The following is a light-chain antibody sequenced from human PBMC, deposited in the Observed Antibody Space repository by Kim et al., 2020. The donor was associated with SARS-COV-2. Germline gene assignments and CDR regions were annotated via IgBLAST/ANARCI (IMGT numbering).Light chain of an antibody. J-gene: IGKJ5*01. CDR3: QQRSNWPIT. V-gene: IGKV3-11*01. CDR1: QSVSSY. Sequence: LAPGERATLSCRASQSVSSYLAWYQQKPGQAPRLLIYDATNRATGIPARFSGSGSGTVFTLTISSLEPEDFAVYYCQQRSNWPITFGQGTRLEIK. CDR2: DAT.